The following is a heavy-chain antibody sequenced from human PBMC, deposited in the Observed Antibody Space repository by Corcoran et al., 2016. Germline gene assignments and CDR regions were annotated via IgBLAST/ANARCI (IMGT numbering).Heavy chain of an antibody. CDR2: IKHSGST. CDR3: ARGWQLKTYVN. CDR1: GGSFSGYY. V-gene: IGHV4-34*01. J-gene: IGHJ4*02. D-gene: IGHD1-26*01. Sequence: QGQLQQWGAGLLKPSETLSLTCAVYGGSFSGYYWRWISQPPGKGLEWIGEIKHSGSTNYNPSLKSRVTISVDTSKNQFSLKLSSVTAADTAVYYCARGWQLKTYVNWGQGTRVTVSS.